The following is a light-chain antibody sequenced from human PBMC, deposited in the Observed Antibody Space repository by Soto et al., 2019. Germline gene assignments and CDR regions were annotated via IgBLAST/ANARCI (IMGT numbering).Light chain of an antibody. J-gene: IGLJ3*02. V-gene: IGLV2-14*01. CDR1: SSDVGIYNY. CDR2: EVY. CDR3: TSFTTSSIWV. Sequence: QSVLTQPASVSGSPGQSITISCTGTSSDVGIYNYVSWYQQHPGKAPKLIICEVYNRPSGGSNRFSGSKSGNTASLTISGLRPEDEADYYCTSFTTSSIWVFGGGTKVTVL.